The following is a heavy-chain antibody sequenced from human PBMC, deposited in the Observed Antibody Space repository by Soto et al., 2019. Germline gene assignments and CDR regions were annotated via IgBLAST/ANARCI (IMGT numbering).Heavy chain of an antibody. J-gene: IGHJ3*02. CDR2: ISAGNGNT. D-gene: IGHD2-2*01. V-gene: IGHV1-3*01. CDR3: ARLRYWSTVSCDFDNVFEI. CDR1: GYIFTSYA. Sequence: QVQLVQSGAEVKKPGASVKVSCKASGYIFTSYALHWVRQAPGHRLEWLGWISAGNGNTKYSQKFQGRVTITRGTSASTVYMELSSLRSGHTAGYFCARLRYWSTVSCDFDNVFEIWGQGTMITVSS.